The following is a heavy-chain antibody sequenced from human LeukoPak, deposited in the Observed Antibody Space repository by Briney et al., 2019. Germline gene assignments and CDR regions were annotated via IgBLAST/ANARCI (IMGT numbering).Heavy chain of an antibody. D-gene: IGHD6-25*01. CDR3: ARHSSGVFDY. Sequence: GESLKISCQGSGYSFTSYWICWVRQMPGKGLEWMGIIYPDGSDTRYSPSFQGQVTISADCSFSTAYLQWSSLKASDTAMYYCARHSSGVFDYWGQGTLVTVSS. V-gene: IGHV5-51*01. J-gene: IGHJ4*02. CDR2: IYPDGSDT. CDR1: GYSFTSYW.